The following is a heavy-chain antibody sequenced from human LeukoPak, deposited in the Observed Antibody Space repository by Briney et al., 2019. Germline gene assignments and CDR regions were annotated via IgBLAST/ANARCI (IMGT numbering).Heavy chain of an antibody. J-gene: IGHJ3*02. V-gene: IGHV3-21*01. CDR3: ARDSGNYLDAFDI. CDR1: GFTFSRHS. CDR2: ISSSSSYI. Sequence: GGSLRLSCAASGFTFSRHSINWVRQAPGKGLEWVSSISSSSSYIYYADSVKGRFTISRDNAKNSLYLQMNSLRAEDTAVYYCARDSGNYLDAFDIWDQGTMVTVSS. D-gene: IGHD1-7*01.